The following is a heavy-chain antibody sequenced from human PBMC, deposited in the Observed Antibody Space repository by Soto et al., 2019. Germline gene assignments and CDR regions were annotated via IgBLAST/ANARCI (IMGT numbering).Heavy chain of an antibody. D-gene: IGHD4-17*01. Sequence: GGSLRLSCSASGFTFNSFSMHWVRQAPGKGLEYVSGISSDGVSTYYADSVKGRFTISRDNSKNTLYLQMSSLRVEDTAVYYCVHPRSTVVSPPSWGQATLVPVSP. CDR1: GFTFNSFS. CDR2: ISSDGVST. CDR3: VHPRSTVVSPPS. V-gene: IGHV3-64D*06. J-gene: IGHJ4*02.